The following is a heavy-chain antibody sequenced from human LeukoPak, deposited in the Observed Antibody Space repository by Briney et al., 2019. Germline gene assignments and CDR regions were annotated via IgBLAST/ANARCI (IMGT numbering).Heavy chain of an antibody. CDR3: ARGGSGSYFLDY. D-gene: IGHD1-26*01. CDR2: INWNGGST. Sequence: SGGSLRLSCAASGFTFDDYGMSWVRQAPGKGLEWVSGINWNGGSTGYADSVKGRFTISRDNAKNSLYLQMNSLRAEDTALYYCARGGSGSYFLDYWGQGTLVTVSS. V-gene: IGHV3-20*04. CDR1: GFTFDDYG. J-gene: IGHJ4*02.